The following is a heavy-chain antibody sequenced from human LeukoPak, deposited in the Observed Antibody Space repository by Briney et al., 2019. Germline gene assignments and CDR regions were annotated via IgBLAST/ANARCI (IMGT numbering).Heavy chain of an antibody. J-gene: IGHJ4*02. CDR2: IYHSWST. Sequence: SETLSLTCTVSGYSISSDYFWGWIRQSPGKGLEWIGSIYHSWSTYFNPSLKSRVTISVDTSKNQFSLKLSSVTAADTAVYYCARDFRVCSSGSCYSGPFDYWGQGTLVTVSS. V-gene: IGHV4-38-2*02. D-gene: IGHD2-15*01. CDR3: ARDFRVCSSGSCYSGPFDY. CDR1: GYSISSDYF.